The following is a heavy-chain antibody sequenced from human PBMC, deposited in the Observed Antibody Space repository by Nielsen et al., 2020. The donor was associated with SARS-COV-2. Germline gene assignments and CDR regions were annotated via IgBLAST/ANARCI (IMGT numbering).Heavy chain of an antibody. CDR3: ARVLTVVPAAPLDY. CDR1: GFTFSSYG. J-gene: IGHJ4*02. CDR2: IWYDGSNK. Sequence: GESLKISCAASGFTFSSYGMHWARQAPGKGLEWVAVIWYDGSNKYYGDSVKGRFTISRDNSKNTLYLQMNSLRAEDTAVYYCARVLTVVPAAPLDYWGQGSLVTVSS. V-gene: IGHV3-33*08. D-gene: IGHD2-2*01.